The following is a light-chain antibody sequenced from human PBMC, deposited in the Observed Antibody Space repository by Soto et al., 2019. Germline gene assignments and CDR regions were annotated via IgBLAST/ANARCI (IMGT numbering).Light chain of an antibody. CDR1: QIVSTTY. CDR2: AAS. Sequence: EIVLTQSPGTLSLSPGERATLSCRASQIVSTTYLAWYQQKPGQAPRLLIYAASTRATGIPDRFSGSGSGTDFTLTISRLETEDFEVYYCQQYDTSPRTFGQGTKVEIK. V-gene: IGKV3-20*01. J-gene: IGKJ1*01. CDR3: QQYDTSPRT.